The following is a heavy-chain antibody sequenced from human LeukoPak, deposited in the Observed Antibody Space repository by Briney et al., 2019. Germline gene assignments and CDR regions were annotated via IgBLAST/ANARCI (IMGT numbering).Heavy chain of an antibody. Sequence: ASVKVSCKASGYTFTGYYMHWVRQAPGQGLEWMGWINPNSGGTNYAQKFQGWVTMTRDTSISTAYMELSRLRSDDTAVYYCARQMRVVPAAINAFDIWGQGTMVTVSS. D-gene: IGHD2-2*01. CDR1: GYTFTGYY. CDR3: ARQMRVVPAAINAFDI. J-gene: IGHJ3*02. V-gene: IGHV1-2*04. CDR2: INPNSGGT.